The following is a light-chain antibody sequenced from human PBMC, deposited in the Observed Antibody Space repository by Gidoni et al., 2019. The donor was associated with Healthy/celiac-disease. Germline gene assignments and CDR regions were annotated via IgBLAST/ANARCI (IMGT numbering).Light chain of an antibody. J-gene: IGKJ2*01. CDR3: QQYNNWPYT. V-gene: IGKV3D-15*01. CDR1: QRVSSN. Sequence: EIFMTPSPATLSVSPGERATLSCRASQRVSSNLAWYQQKPGQAPRLRIYGASTRATGIPARFSGSGSGTEFTLTISRLQSEDFAVYYCQQYNNWPYTFGQGTKLEIK. CDR2: GAS.